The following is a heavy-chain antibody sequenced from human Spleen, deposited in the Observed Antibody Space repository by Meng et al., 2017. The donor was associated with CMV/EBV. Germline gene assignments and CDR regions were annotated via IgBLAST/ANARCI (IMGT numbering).Heavy chain of an antibody. CDR3: ARDGGTVVRGGFDP. CDR1: GDPVSSGKHF. J-gene: IGHJ5*02. Sequence: GDPVSSGKHFGAWLRKPPGKGLEWIGYMYAGGEIYYTPSLKSRLTISVDTSKNQFSLKLYSVTAADTAVYYCARDGGTVVRGGFDPWGQGTLVTVSS. CDR2: MYAGGEI. D-gene: IGHD3-10*01. V-gene: IGHV4-30-4*08.